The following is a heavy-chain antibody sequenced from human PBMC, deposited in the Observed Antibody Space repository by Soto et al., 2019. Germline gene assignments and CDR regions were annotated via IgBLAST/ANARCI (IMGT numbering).Heavy chain of an antibody. J-gene: IGHJ4*02. D-gene: IGHD5-12*01. CDR2: MNPNSGNT. Sequence: QVQLVQSGAEVKKPRASVKVSFKASGYSFISYAINWVRQATGQGLEWMGWMNPNSGNTGYAQKFQGRVNMTRNTSISTAYMELSSLRSEDTAVYYCARERGAGYINNWGQGTLVTVSS. CDR1: GYSFISYA. CDR3: ARERGAGYINN. V-gene: IGHV1-8*01.